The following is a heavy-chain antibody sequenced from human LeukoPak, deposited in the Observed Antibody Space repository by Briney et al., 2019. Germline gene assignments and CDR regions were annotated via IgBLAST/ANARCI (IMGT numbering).Heavy chain of an antibody. CDR1: GGSISSSSYY. V-gene: IGHV4-39*01. J-gene: IGHJ4*02. CDR2: IYYSGST. D-gene: IGHD3-22*01. Sequence: SETLSLTCTVSGGSISSSSYYWGWIRQPPGKGLEWIGSIYYSGSTYYNPSLKSRVTISVDTSKNQFSLKLSSVTAADTAVYYCAELRYYYGSSGSGGYYFDYWGQGTLVTVSS. CDR3: AELRYYYGSSGSGGYYFDY.